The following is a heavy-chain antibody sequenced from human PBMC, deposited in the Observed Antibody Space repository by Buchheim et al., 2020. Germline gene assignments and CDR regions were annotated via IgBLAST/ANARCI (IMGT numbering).Heavy chain of an antibody. CDR1: GFTFNSYA. J-gene: IGHJ4*02. CDR3: ARRYYDSSGYYSPFDY. D-gene: IGHD3-22*01. Sequence: QVQLVESGGGVVQPGRSLRLSCAASGFTFNSYAMHWVRQAPGKGLEWVAVISYDGSNKYYADSVKGRFTISRDNSKNTLYLQMNSLRAEDTAVYYCARRYYDSSGYYSPFDYWGQGTL. V-gene: IGHV3-30*04. CDR2: ISYDGSNK.